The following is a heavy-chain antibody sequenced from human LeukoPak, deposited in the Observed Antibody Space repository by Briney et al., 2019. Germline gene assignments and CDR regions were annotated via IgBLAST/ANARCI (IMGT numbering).Heavy chain of an antibody. CDR1: GFTFSSYE. CDR2: ISSSGSTI. V-gene: IGHV3-48*03. CDR3: ARLSLLYDWGFDP. J-gene: IGHJ5*02. D-gene: IGHD5/OR15-5a*01. Sequence: GGSLRLSCAASGFTFSSYEVNWVRQAPGKGLEWVSYISSSGSTIYYADSVKGRFTISRDNAKNSLYLQMNSLRAEDTAVYYCARLSLLYDWGFDPWGQGTLVTVSS.